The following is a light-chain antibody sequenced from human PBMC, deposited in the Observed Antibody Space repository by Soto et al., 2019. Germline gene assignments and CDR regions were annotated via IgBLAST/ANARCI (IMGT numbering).Light chain of an antibody. Sequence: AIQLTQSPSSLSASVGDRVTITCRARQGISSYLAWFQQKPGKAPKFLIYAASPLQSGVPSRFSGSGSGTDFTLTIKCLQSEDFATYYYQQYYSYPRTFGGETKVDIK. CDR1: QGISSY. V-gene: IGKV1-8*01. CDR2: AAS. J-gene: IGKJ4*01. CDR3: QQYYSYPRT.